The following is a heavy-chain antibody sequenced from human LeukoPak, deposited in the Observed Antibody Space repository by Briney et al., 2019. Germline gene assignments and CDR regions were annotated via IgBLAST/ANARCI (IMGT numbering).Heavy chain of an antibody. V-gene: IGHV3-11*01. D-gene: IGHD4-11*01. CDR1: GFTFSDYY. CDR3: ARDQVLYRNYDGYYGMDV. Sequence: PGGSLRLSCAASGFTFSDYYMSWIRQAPGKGLEGVSYISSSGSTIYYADSVKGRFTISRDNAKNSLYLQMNSLRAEDTAVYYCARDQVLYRNYDGYYGMDVWGQGTTVTVSS. J-gene: IGHJ6*02. CDR2: ISSSGSTI.